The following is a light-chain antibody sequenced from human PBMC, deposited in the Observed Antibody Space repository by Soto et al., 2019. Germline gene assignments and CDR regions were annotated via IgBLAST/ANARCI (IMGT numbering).Light chain of an antibody. Sequence: DIQLTQSPSFLSASVGDRVTITCRASQDISNYLVWYQQKPGKAPKPLIYAASTLQSGVPSRFSGSGSGTEFTLTISRLEPEDFAVYYCQQYGSPLTFGPGTKVDI. CDR1: QDISNY. J-gene: IGKJ3*01. CDR3: QQYGSPLT. V-gene: IGKV1-9*01. CDR2: AAS.